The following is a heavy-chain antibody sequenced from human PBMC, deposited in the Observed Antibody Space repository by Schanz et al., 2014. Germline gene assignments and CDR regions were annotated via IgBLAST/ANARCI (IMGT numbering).Heavy chain of an antibody. Sequence: EVQLVESGGGLVKPGGSLRLSCSASGFTFSIYAMHWVRQAPGKGLEYVSAISHDGYSTYYADSVKGRFTISRDNSKNTLYLQMSSLTTEDTAVYYCARPALWFGDNCFDPWGQGTLVTVSS. V-gene: IGHV3-64D*06. CDR2: ISHDGYST. CDR3: ARPALWFGDNCFDP. CDR1: GFTFSIYA. D-gene: IGHD3-10*01. J-gene: IGHJ5*02.